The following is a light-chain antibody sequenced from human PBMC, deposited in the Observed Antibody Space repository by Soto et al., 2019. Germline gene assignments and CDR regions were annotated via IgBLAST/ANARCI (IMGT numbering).Light chain of an antibody. Sequence: DIQMTQSPSSLSASVGDRVTITCRASQSISSYLNWYQQKPGKAPKLLIYAASSLQSGVPSRFSGSGSGTDFTLTIISLQPDDFATYYCQQSYSTPYTFGQGTKLEIK. CDR1: QSISSY. CDR3: QQSYSTPYT. CDR2: AAS. J-gene: IGKJ2*01. V-gene: IGKV1-39*01.